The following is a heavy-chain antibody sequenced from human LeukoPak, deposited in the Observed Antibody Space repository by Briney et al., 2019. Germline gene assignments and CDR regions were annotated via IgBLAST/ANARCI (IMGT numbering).Heavy chain of an antibody. CDR1: GGSLNNYY. Sequence: SETLSLTCTVSGGSLNNYYWTWIRQPAGKGLEWIGRIETGGSNDYNPSLKSQVTMSVDTSKNQFSLELISVTAADTAVYYCTRGHGWTDYWGQGTLVTVSS. CDR2: IETGGSN. J-gene: IGHJ4*02. V-gene: IGHV4-4*07. D-gene: IGHD6-19*01. CDR3: TRGHGWTDY.